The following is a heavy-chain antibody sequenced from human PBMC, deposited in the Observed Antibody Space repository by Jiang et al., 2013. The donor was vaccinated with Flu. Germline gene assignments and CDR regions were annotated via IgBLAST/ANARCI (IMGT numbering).Heavy chain of an antibody. J-gene: IGHJ4*02. CDR1: GGSVSSGSYY. V-gene: IGHV4-61*01. D-gene: IGHD6-6*01. CDR3: ARGSSWEPVDY. Sequence: GPGLVKPSETLSLTCTVSGGSVSSGSYYWSWIRQPPGKGLEWIGYIYYSGSTNYNPSLKSRVTISVDTSKNQFSLKLSSVIAADTAVYYCARGSSWEPVDYWGQGTLVTVSS. CDR2: IYYSGST.